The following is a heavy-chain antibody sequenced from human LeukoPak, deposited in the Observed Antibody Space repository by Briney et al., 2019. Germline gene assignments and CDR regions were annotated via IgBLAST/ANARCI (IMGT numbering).Heavy chain of an antibody. CDR1: GYTFTAYY. J-gene: IGHJ4*02. CDR2: IIPIFGTA. Sequence: GASVKVSCKASGYTFTAYYMHWVRQAPGQGLEWMGGIIPIFGTANYAQKFQGRVTITADESTSTAYMELSSLRSEDTAVYYCARGVYCSGGSCYHGHFDYWGQGTLVTVSS. CDR3: ARGVYCSGGSCYHGHFDY. D-gene: IGHD2-15*01. V-gene: IGHV1-69*13.